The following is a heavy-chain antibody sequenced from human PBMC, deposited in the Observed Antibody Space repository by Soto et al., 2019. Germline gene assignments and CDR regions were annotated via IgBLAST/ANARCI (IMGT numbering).Heavy chain of an antibody. CDR3: AIDPPPAYY. CDR1: GYTFTSYG. CDR2: IRAYNGNT. V-gene: IGHV1-18*01. J-gene: IGHJ4*01. Sequence: QVQLVQSGAEVKKPGASVKVSCKASGYTFTSYGISWVRQAPGQGLEWMGWIRAYNGNTNYAQKLQGRVTITTDTSTTTAYMALKILKSHDTSVDDCAIDPPPAYYWGHGTLVTVSS.